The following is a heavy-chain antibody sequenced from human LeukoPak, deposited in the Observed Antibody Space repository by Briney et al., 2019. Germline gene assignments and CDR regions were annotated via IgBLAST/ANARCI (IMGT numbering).Heavy chain of an antibody. CDR1: GFTFSTYR. D-gene: IGHD3-22*01. V-gene: IGHV3-7*01. Sequence: GGSLRLSCAASGFTFSTYRMTWVRQAPGQGLEWVASIKEDESEKNYVDSVKGRFTISRDNARNSLYLQMNSVRVEDTALYYCARDPYDRGGYGAFDLWGQGSMVTVSS. CDR3: ARDPYDRGGYGAFDL. CDR2: IKEDESEK. J-gene: IGHJ3*01.